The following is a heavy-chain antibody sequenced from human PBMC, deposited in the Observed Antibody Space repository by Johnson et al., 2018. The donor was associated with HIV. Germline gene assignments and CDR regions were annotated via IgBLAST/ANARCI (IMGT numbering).Heavy chain of an antibody. V-gene: IGHV3-30*03. Sequence: QVQLVESGGGVVQPGRSLRLSCAASGFTFSHYGMHWVRQAPGKGLEWVALISYDVSNKYYADSVKGRFTISRDNSKNTLYLQMNSLRAEDTALYYCARYHYYDSRLNDAFDIWGQWTMVTVSS. CDR1: GFTFSHYG. D-gene: IGHD3-22*01. CDR2: ISYDVSNK. CDR3: ARYHYYDSRLNDAFDI. J-gene: IGHJ3*02.